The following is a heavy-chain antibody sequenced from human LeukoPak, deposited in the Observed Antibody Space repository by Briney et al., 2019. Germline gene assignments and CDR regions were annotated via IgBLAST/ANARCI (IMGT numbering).Heavy chain of an antibody. CDR1: GFIFSSYS. D-gene: IGHD1-14*01. CDR3: AREGDLKTRGALADY. V-gene: IGHV3-21*06. CDR2: ISRSSSYI. J-gene: IGHJ4*02. Sequence: RPGGSLRLSCAASGFIFSSYSMNWVRQAPGKGLEWVSSISRSSSYICYADSVKGRFTISRDNAKNSQYLQMNSLRAEDTAVYYCAREGDLKTRGALADYWGQGTLVTVSS.